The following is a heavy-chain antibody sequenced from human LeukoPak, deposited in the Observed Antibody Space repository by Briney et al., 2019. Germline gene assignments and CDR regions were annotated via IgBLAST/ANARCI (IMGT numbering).Heavy chain of an antibody. Sequence: GGSLRLSCAASGFTFSSYAMSWVRQAPGKGLEWVSAISGSGGSTYYADSVKGRFTISRDNSKNTLYLQMNSLRAEDTAVYYCAKTRGISISGVVPLCDYWGQGTLVTVSS. CDR1: GFTFSSYA. CDR2: ISGSGGST. V-gene: IGHV3-23*01. J-gene: IGHJ4*02. CDR3: AKTRGISISGVVPLCDY. D-gene: IGHD3-3*01.